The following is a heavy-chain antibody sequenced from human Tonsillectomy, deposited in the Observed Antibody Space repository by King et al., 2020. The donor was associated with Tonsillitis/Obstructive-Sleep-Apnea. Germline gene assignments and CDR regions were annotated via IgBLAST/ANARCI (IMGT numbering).Heavy chain of an antibody. D-gene: IGHD3-22*01. J-gene: IGHJ2*01. Sequence: QLQESGPGLVKPSETLSLTCTVSGGSISSSSYYWGWIRQPPGKGLEWIGSIHYSGSTYYNPSLKSRVTISVDTSKNQFSLKLSSVTAADTAVYYCASPRGNYDSSGPPRQLGWYFDLWGRGTLVTVSS. CDR3: ASPRGNYDSSGPPRQLGWYFDL. CDR1: GGSISSSSYY. V-gene: IGHV4-39*01. CDR2: IHYSGST.